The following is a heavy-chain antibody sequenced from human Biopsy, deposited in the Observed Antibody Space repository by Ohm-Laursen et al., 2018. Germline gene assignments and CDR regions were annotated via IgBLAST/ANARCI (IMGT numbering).Heavy chain of an antibody. V-gene: IGHV1-2*02. J-gene: IGHJ4*02. CDR3: ARDPYCSGGNCYSPLDH. CDR1: GYTSSLYH. Sequence: ASVKVSCKASGYTSSLYHIHWVRQAPGQGLEWMGWIDPDSGRTSFGQNFQGRVTMTSDTSTGTAYLELTRLRSDDTAVYYCARDPYCSGGNCYSPLDHWGQGTLVTVSA. D-gene: IGHD2-15*01. CDR2: IDPDSGRT.